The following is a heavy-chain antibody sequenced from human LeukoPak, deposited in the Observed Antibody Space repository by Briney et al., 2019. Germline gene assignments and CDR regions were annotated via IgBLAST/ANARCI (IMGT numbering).Heavy chain of an antibody. CDR1: GGSISSYY. Sequence: PSETLSLTCAVSGGSISSYYWSWIRQPPGKALEWIGNIFYSGSTYYSPSLKSRVTISLDTSRNQFSLKLNSVTAADTAVYYCAKSNGYGLIDIWGQGTMVTVSS. J-gene: IGHJ3*02. CDR3: AKSNGYGLIDI. CDR2: IFYSGST. V-gene: IGHV4-59*12. D-gene: IGHD3-22*01.